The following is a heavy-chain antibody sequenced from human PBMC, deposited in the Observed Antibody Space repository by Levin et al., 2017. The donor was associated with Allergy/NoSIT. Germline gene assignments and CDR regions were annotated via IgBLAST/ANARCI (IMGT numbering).Heavy chain of an antibody. CDR1: GGSISSSSYY. CDR2: IYYSGST. Sequence: SETLSLTCTVSGGSISSSSYYWGWIRQPPGTGLEWIGSIYYSGSTYYNPSLKSRVTISVDTSKNQFSLKLSSVTAADTAVYYCARHTGSSGWYSQRGDAFDIWGQGTMVTVSS. J-gene: IGHJ3*02. V-gene: IGHV4-39*01. D-gene: IGHD6-19*01. CDR3: ARHTGSSGWYSQRGDAFDI.